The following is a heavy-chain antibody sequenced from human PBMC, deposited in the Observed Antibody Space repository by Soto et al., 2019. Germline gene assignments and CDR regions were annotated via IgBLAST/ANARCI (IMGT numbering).Heavy chain of an antibody. CDR2: ISYDGSNK. CDR3: AGNYGDYDLTPRR. Sequence: QVQLVESGGGVVQPGRSLRLSCAASGFTFSSYAMHWVRQAPGKGLEWVAVISYDGSNKYYADSVKGRFTISRDNSKNTLYLQMNSLRAEDTAAYYCAGNYGDYDLTPRRWGQGTLVTVSS. CDR1: GFTFSSYA. V-gene: IGHV3-30-3*01. J-gene: IGHJ4*02. D-gene: IGHD4-17*01.